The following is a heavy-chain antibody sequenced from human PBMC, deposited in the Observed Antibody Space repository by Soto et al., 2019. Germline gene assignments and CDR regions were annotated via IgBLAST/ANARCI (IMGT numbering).Heavy chain of an antibody. CDR2: ITPYNGDT. CDR1: GYNFATTS. V-gene: IGHV1-18*01. CDR3: ATLGPCSGGTCYSRPLDN. D-gene: IGHD2-15*01. J-gene: IGHJ4*02. Sequence: QAHLQQSGAEVKKPGASVKVSCEASGYNFATTSIAWVRQAPGQGLEWMGWITPYNGDTNYEQKPRGRSTMTTDPSTNTAHMEVRSLRSDDTAVYYCATLGPCSGGTCYSRPLDNWGQGTLVTVSS.